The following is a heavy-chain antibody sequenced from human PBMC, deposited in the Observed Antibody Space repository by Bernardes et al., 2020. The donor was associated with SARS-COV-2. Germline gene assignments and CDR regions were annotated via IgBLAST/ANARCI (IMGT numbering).Heavy chain of an antibody. Sequence: GGSLRLSCAASGFTFSSYGMHWVRQAPGKGLEWVAVIWYDGSNKYYADSVKGRFTISRDNSKNTLYLQMNSLRAEDTAVYYCAREVVGATKEEWFDPWGQGTLVTVSS. CDR2: IWYDGSNK. CDR3: AREVVGATKEEWFDP. D-gene: IGHD1-26*01. J-gene: IGHJ5*02. CDR1: GFTFSSYG. V-gene: IGHV3-33*01.